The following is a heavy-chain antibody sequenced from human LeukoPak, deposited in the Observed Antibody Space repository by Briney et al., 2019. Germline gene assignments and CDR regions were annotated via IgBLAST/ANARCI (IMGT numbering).Heavy chain of an antibody. D-gene: IGHD6-6*01. V-gene: IGHV1-18*01. Sequence: GSSVKVSCKASGGTFSSYAISWVRQAPGQGLEWMGWISAYNGNTNYAQKLQGRVTMTTDTSTSTAYMELGSLRSDDTAVYYCARHSSSDAFDIWGQGTMVTVSS. CDR1: GGTFSSYA. J-gene: IGHJ3*02. CDR3: ARHSSSDAFDI. CDR2: ISAYNGNT.